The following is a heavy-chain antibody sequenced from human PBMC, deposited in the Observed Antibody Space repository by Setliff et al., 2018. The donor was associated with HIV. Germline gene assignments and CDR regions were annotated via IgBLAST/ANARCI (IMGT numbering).Heavy chain of an antibody. CDR2: VNPNSGDA. J-gene: IGHJ6*02. V-gene: IGHV1-2*02. CDR1: GYTFIGHY. CDR3: ARNFGLSPSGKYYYYYGMDI. Sequence: ASVKVSCKASGYTFIGHYLHWVRQAPGQGLEWLGWVNPNSGDAIYAQNFQGRVTMTRDTSINAAYMELRGLRSDDTAVYYCARNFGLSPSGKYYYYYGMDIWGQGATVTVSS. D-gene: IGHD3-10*01.